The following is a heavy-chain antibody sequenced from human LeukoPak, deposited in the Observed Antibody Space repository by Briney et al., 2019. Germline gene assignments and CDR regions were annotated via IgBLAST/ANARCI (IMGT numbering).Heavy chain of an antibody. CDR1: GYTFTSYG. D-gene: IGHD5-12*01. CDR3: ARGPGGVATISGDYYYYGMDV. Sequence: GASVKVSCKASGYTFTSYGISWVRQAPGQGLEWMGWISAYNGNTNYAQKLQGRVTMTTDTSTSTAYMELRSLRSDDTAVYYCARGPGGVATISGDYYYYGMDVWGQGTTVTVSS. V-gene: IGHV1-18*01. J-gene: IGHJ6*02. CDR2: ISAYNGNT.